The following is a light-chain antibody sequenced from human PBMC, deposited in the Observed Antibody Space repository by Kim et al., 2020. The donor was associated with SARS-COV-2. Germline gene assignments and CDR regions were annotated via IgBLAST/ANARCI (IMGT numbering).Light chain of an antibody. CDR3: QTWDTGIRV. Sequence: SVKLTCTLSSGRSTHAIAGLQQQPERGPRYLMKLESDGSHNKGDGIPDRFSGSSSGAERYLSISSLQSEDEADYYCQTWDTGIRVFGGGTKLTVL. J-gene: IGLJ3*02. V-gene: IGLV4-69*01. CDR2: LESDGSH. CDR1: SGRSTHA.